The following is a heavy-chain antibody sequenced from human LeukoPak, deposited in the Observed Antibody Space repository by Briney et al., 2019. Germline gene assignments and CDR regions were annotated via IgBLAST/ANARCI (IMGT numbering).Heavy chain of an antibody. Sequence: GGSLRLSCAASGFTFSSYWMHWVRQAPGKGLVWVSRINSDGSSTNYADSVKGRFTISRDNAKNSLYLQMNSLRAEDTAVYYCARDGAVAATIAFDIWGQGTMVTVSS. CDR2: INSDGSST. V-gene: IGHV3-74*01. CDR1: GFTFSSYW. D-gene: IGHD2-15*01. CDR3: ARDGAVAATIAFDI. J-gene: IGHJ3*02.